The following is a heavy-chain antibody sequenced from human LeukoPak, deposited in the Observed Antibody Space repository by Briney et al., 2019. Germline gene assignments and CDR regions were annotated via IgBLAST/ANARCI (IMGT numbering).Heavy chain of an antibody. D-gene: IGHD1-14*01. J-gene: IGHJ4*02. Sequence: SETLSLTCTVSGGSISSSSYYWGWIRQPPGKGLEWIGSIYYSGSTYYNPSLKSRVTISVDTSKNQYSLKLSSLTAADTAVYYCARPSLLNPTAYYFDYWGQGTLVTVSS. CDR1: GGSISSSSYY. V-gene: IGHV4-39*01. CDR3: ARPSLLNPTAYYFDY. CDR2: IYYSGST.